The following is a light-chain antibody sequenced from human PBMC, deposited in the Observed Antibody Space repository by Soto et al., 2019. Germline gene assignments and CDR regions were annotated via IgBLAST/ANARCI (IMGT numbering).Light chain of an antibody. V-gene: IGLV2-14*03. CDR1: SSDVGFYNY. Sequence: QSALTQPASVSGSPGQSITISCTGTSSDVGFYNYVSWYQQHPGKAPKLMIFDVSNRPSGVSNRFSGSKSGNTASLTISGLQAEDEADYYCSSFTTSNTLAFGGGTQLTVL. CDR2: DVS. CDR3: SSFTTSNTLA. J-gene: IGLJ2*01.